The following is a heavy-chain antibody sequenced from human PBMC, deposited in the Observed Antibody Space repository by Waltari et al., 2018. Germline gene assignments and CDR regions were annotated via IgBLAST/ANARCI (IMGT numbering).Heavy chain of an antibody. CDR3: ARLDPNGFDDS. CDR2: MYIPGLS. D-gene: IGHD2-8*01. Sequence: QLQLQESGPGLVKPSETLSLTCFVSGDSMNSRSYSWGWIRQSPGRGLEWVGQMYIPGLSEYNPSLRSRVSISIDRSKSQFSLTLTSLTAADTAVYHCARLDPNGFDDSWGQGTLVTVST. J-gene: IGHJ4*02. CDR1: GDSMNSRSYS. V-gene: IGHV4-39*01.